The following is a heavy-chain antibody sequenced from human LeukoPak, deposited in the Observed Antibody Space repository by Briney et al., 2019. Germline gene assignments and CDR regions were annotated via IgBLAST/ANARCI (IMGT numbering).Heavy chain of an antibody. CDR1: GDSVSSNGVA. V-gene: IGHV6-1*01. CDR2: TYYNSKWYN. J-gene: IGHJ4*02. Sequence: SQTLSLTCAISGDSVSSNGVAWSWIRQSPSRGLEWLGRTYYNSKWYNDYAVSVKSRITIIPDTSKNQFSLQLNSVTPEDTAVYYCARNVVGYDYWGQGTLVTVSS. CDR3: ARNVVGYDY. D-gene: IGHD2-15*01.